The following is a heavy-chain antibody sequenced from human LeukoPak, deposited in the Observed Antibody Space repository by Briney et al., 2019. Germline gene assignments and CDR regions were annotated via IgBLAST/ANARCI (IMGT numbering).Heavy chain of an antibody. J-gene: IGHJ4*02. D-gene: IGHD2/OR15-2a*01. CDR1: GFTFSSYA. CDR2: ISYDGSNK. V-gene: IGHV3-30*04. CDR3: ANLLPSMALDY. Sequence: GGSLRLSCAASGFTFSSYAMHWVRQAPGKGLEWVAVISYDGSNKYYAASVKGRFTISRDNSKNTLYLQMNSLRAEDTAVYYCANLLPSMALDYWGQGTLVTVSS.